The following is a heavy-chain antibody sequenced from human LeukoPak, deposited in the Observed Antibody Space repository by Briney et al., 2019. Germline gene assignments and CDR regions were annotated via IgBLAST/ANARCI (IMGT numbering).Heavy chain of an antibody. CDR3: ARDLNLYDSSGYYPR. CDR1: GFTFSSYG. V-gene: IGHV3-30*03. CDR2: ISYDGSNK. D-gene: IGHD3-22*01. J-gene: IGHJ4*02. Sequence: GRSLRLSCAASGFTFSSYGMHWVRQAPGKGLEWVAVISYDGSNKYYADSVKGRFTISRDNAENSLYLQMNSLRDEDTAVYYCARDLNLYDSSGYYPRWGQGTLVTVSS.